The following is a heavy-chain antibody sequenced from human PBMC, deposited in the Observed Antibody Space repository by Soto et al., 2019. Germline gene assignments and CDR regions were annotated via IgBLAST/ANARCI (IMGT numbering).Heavy chain of an antibody. Sequence: QVQLVQSGAEVKKPGSSVKVSCKASGGTFSSYAISWVRQAPGQGLEWMGGIIPIFGTANYAQKFQGRVTITADKSTSTAYMELSSLRSEDTAVYYCAKNGFGYDSSGHHGDYYYYYGMDVWGQGTTVTVSS. CDR2: IIPIFGTA. CDR1: GGTFSSYA. D-gene: IGHD3-22*01. CDR3: AKNGFGYDSSGHHGDYYYYYGMDV. J-gene: IGHJ6*02. V-gene: IGHV1-69*06.